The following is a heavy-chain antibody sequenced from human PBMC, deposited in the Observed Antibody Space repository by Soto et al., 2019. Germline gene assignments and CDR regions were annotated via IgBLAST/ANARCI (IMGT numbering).Heavy chain of an antibody. J-gene: IGHJ4*02. D-gene: IGHD6-19*01. V-gene: IGHV4-59*08. Sequence: SETLSLTCTVSGGSISSYYWSWIRQPPGKGLEWIGYIYYSGSTNYNPSLKSRVTISVDTSKNQFSLKLSSVTAADTAVYYCASGSTIAVADFDYWGQGTLVTVSS. CDR3: ASGSTIAVADFDY. CDR2: IYYSGST. CDR1: GGSISSYY.